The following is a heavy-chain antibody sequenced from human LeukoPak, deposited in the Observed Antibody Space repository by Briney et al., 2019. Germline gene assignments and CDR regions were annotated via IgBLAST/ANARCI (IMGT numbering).Heavy chain of an antibody. V-gene: IGHV1-24*01. J-gene: IGHJ4*02. CDR2: FDPEGGET. D-gene: IGHD3-22*01. CDR3: ATESYYYDSSGYKD. CDR1: GYTLTELS. Sequence: ASVKVSCKVSGYTLTELSMHWVRQAPGKGLEWMGGFDPEGGETIYAQKFQGRVTTTEDTSTDTAYMELSSLRSEDTAVYYCATESYYYDSSGYKDWGQGALVTVSS.